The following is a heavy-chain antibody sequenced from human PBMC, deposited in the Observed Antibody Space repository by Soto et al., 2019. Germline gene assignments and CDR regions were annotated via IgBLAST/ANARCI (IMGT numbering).Heavy chain of an antibody. Sequence: SETLSLTCTVSGGSISSGDYYWSWIRQPPGKGLEWIGYIYYSGSTYYNPSLKSRITMSLDTSKNQFSLKLSSVTAADTAVYYCARQYHSSGYWFDYWGQGTLVTVSS. J-gene: IGHJ4*02. CDR1: GGSISSGDYY. CDR2: IYYSGST. D-gene: IGHD3-22*01. V-gene: IGHV4-31*02. CDR3: ARQYHSSGYWFDY.